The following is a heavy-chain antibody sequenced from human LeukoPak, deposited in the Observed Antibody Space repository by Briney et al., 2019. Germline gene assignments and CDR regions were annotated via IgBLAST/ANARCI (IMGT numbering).Heavy chain of an antibody. D-gene: IGHD6-13*01. CDR1: GGSISSYY. CDR2: IYYSGST. J-gene: IGHJ4*02. CDR3: ARSPSIAAAGFDY. V-gene: IGHV4-59*08. Sequence: SETLSLTCTVSGGSISSYYWSWIRQPPGKGLEWIGYIYYSGSTNYNPSLKSRVTISVDTSKNQFSLRLSSVTAADTAVYYCARSPSIAAAGFDYWGQGTLVTVSS.